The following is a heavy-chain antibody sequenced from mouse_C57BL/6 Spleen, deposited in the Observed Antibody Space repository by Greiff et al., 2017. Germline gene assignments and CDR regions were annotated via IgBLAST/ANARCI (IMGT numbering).Heavy chain of an antibody. CDR3: ARSGLRRRGDAMDY. J-gene: IGHJ4*01. CDR2: INPNNGGT. Sequence: EVQLQQSGPELVKPGASVKIPCKASGYTFTDYNMDWVKQSHGKSLEWIGDINPNNGGTSYNQKFKGKATLTVDKSSSTAYMELRSLTSEDTAVYYCARSGLRRRGDAMDYWGQGTSVTVSS. CDR1: GYTFTDYN. V-gene: IGHV1-18*01. D-gene: IGHD2-4*01.